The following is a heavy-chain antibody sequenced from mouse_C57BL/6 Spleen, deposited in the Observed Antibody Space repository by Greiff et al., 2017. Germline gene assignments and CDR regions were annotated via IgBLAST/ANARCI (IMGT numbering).Heavy chain of an antibody. J-gene: IGHJ4*01. V-gene: IGHV5-17*01. D-gene: IGHD2-3*01. Sequence: EVQVVESGGGLVKPGGSLKLSCAASGFTFSDYGLHWVRPAPEKGLEWVAYSSSGSSTIYYADTVKGRFTISRDNAKNTLFLQMTSLRSEDTAMYYCARDDGYPYYYAMDYWGQGTSVTVSS. CDR2: SSSGSSTI. CDR3: ARDDGYPYYYAMDY. CDR1: GFTFSDYG.